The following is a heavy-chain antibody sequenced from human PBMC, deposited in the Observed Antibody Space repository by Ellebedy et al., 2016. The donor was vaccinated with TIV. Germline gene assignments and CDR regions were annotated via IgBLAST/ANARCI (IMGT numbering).Heavy chain of an antibody. Sequence: GESLKISCAASGFTFSNYWMTWVRQAPGKGLEWVANIKQDGSEKYSIDSVKGRFSISRDNAKNSMYLQMNSLRDEDTAVYYCARDQWLGRAYYFDYWGLGTLLTVSS. V-gene: IGHV3-7*01. CDR3: ARDQWLGRAYYFDY. D-gene: IGHD6-19*01. J-gene: IGHJ4*02. CDR2: IKQDGSEK. CDR1: GFTFSNYW.